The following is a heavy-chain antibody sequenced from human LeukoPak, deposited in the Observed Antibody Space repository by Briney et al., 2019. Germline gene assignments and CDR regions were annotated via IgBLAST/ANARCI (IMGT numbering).Heavy chain of an antibody. Sequence: NPSETLSLTCAVSGDSISSDIWWNWVRQPPGKGLEWIGEIHHSGGINYNPSLKSRVTISLDKSKNQFSLKLSSVTAADTAVYYCARGGGLHPGDFDYWGQGTLVTVSS. V-gene: IGHV4-4*02. CDR3: ARGGGLHPGDFDY. J-gene: IGHJ4*02. CDR1: GDSISSDIW. CDR2: IHHSGGI. D-gene: IGHD3-16*01.